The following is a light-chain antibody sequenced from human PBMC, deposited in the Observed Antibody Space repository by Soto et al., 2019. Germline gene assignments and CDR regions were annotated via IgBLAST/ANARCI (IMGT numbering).Light chain of an antibody. CDR2: EGS. V-gene: IGLV2-23*01. Sequence: QSALTQPASVSGSPGQSITISCTGTSSDVGSYDFVSWYQQHPGKAPKLLIYEGSKRPSGVSDRFSGSKSGNTASLTISGLQAEDEADYHCSSYAGIRNYVLGSGTKVTV. CDR3: SSYAGIRNYV. J-gene: IGLJ1*01. CDR1: SSDVGSYDF.